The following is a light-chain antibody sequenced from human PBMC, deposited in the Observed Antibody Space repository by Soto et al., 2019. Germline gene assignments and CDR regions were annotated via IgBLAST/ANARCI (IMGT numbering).Light chain of an antibody. J-gene: IGKJ1*01. CDR3: QQYNDNWT. V-gene: IGKV1-5*03. CDR2: KAS. CDR1: QSISSW. Sequence: DIQMTQSPSTLSASVGDRVTITCRASQSISSWLAWYQQKPGKAPKLLIYKASTLQSGVPSRFSGSGSGTEFTLAISSLKHDDSATYYCQQYNDNWTFGQGTKV.